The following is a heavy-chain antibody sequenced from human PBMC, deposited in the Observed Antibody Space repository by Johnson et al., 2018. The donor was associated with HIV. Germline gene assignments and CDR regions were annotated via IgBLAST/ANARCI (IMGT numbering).Heavy chain of an antibody. V-gene: IGHV3-23*04. CDR2: ISGSGDTA. Sequence: VLLVESGGGLVQPGGSLRLSCAASGFTFSSYAMSWVRQAPGKGLEWVSAISGSGDTAYYADSVKGRFTISRDNAKNSLYLQMNSLRAEDTAVYYWARDLGGSYSGLDAFDIWGQGTMVTVSS. J-gene: IGHJ3*02. CDR1: GFTFSSYA. D-gene: IGHD1-26*01. CDR3: ARDLGGSYSGLDAFDI.